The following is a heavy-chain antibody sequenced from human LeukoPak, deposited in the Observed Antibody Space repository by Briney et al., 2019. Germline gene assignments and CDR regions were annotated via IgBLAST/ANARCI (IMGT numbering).Heavy chain of an antibody. CDR2: ISGSGGGT. J-gene: IGHJ4*02. CDR1: GFTFSSYA. CDR3: AKAPFLSRYSSGFYFDY. V-gene: IGHV3-23*01. Sequence: GGSLRLSCAASGFTFSSYAMNWVRQAPGKGLEWVSAISGSGGGTYYADSVKGRFTISRDNSKNKLYLQMNSLRAEDTAVYYCAKAPFLSRYSSGFYFDYWGQGTLVTVSS. D-gene: IGHD2-15*01.